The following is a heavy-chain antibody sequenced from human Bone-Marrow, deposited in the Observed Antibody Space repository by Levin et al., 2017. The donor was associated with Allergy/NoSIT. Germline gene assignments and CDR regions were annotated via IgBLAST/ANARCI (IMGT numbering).Heavy chain of an antibody. D-gene: IGHD6-19*01. CDR2: IDWNGSQT. J-gene: IGHJ4*02. Sequence: GGSLRLSCAASGFTFDDYGMSWVRQVPGKGLEWVASIDWNGSQTGYAESVRGRFTISRDNDKNSLYLQMDSLRPEATAFYYCARIFRVYSSGWYGYWGQGILVSVSS. CDR1: GFTFDDYG. CDR3: ARIFRVYSSGWYGY. V-gene: IGHV3-20*04.